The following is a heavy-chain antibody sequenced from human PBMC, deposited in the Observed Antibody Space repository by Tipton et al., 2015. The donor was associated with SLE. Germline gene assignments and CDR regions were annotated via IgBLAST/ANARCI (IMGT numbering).Heavy chain of an antibody. CDR2: IIPIFGTA. D-gene: IGHD1-26*01. V-gene: IGHV1-69*01. CDR1: GGTFSSYA. Sequence: QSGAEVKKPGSSVKVSCKASGGTFSSYAVSWVRQAPGQGFEWMGGIIPIFGTANYAQKFQGRVTITADESTSTAYMELSSLRSEDTAVYYCALEILSGSYPGFDYWGQGTLVTVSS. J-gene: IGHJ4*02. CDR3: ALEILSGSYPGFDY.